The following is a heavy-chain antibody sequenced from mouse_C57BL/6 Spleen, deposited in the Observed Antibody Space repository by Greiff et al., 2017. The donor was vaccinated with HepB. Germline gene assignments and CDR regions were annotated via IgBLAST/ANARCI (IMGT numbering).Heavy chain of an antibody. V-gene: IGHV1-50*01. D-gene: IGHD1-1*01. Sequence: QVQLKQPGAELVKPGASVKLSCKASGYTFTSYWLQWVKQRPGQGLEWIGEIDPSDSYTNYNQKFKGKATLTVDTSSSTAYMQLSSLTSEDSAVYYCARRYGSGGYYAMDYWGQGTSVTVSS. CDR1: GYTFTSYW. CDR3: ARRYGSGGYYAMDY. CDR2: IDPSDSYT. J-gene: IGHJ4*01.